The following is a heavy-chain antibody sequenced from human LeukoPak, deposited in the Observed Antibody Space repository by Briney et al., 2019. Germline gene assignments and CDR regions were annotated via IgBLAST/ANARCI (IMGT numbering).Heavy chain of an antibody. CDR2: IFHGGST. Sequence: SETLSLTCAVSGGSISSNNWWSWVRQPPGKGLEWIGEIFHGGSTNYSPSLKSRVTLSLDKSKNQFSLKLSSVTAADTAVYYCARVGLYDSSGYYSVRTFDYWGQGTLVTVSS. V-gene: IGHV4-4*02. D-gene: IGHD3-22*01. J-gene: IGHJ4*02. CDR3: ARVGLYDSSGYYSVRTFDY. CDR1: GGSISSNNW.